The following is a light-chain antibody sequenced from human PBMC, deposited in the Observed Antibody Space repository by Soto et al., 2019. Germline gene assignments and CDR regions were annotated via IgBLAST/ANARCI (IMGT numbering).Light chain of an antibody. CDR2: GAS. Sequence: EIVMTQSPATLSVSPGERATLSCRSSQSVSINLAWYQQKPGQAPRLLIDGASTRATVIPARFSGSGSGTEFTLTISSLQSEDFAVYYCQQYNNWPPWTFGQGTKVDIK. J-gene: IGKJ1*01. CDR3: QQYNNWPPWT. CDR1: QSVSIN. V-gene: IGKV3-15*01.